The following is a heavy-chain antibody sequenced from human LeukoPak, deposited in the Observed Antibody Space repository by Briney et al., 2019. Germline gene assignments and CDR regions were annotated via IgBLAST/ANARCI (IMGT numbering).Heavy chain of an antibody. CDR2: IVVGSGNT. J-gene: IGHJ4*02. V-gene: IGHV1-58*01. CDR3: ARVPFRTAFGGVIVLRY. CDR1: GFTLTSSA. D-gene: IGHD3-16*02. Sequence: SVKVSCKASGFTLTSSAVQWVRQARGQRLEWIGWIVVGSGNTNYAQKFQERVTITRDMSTSTAYMELSSLRSEDTAVYYCARVPFRTAFGGVIVLRYWGQGTLVTVSS.